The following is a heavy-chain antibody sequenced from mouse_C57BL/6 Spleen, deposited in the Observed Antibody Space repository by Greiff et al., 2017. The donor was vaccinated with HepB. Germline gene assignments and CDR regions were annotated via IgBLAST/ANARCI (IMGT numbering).Heavy chain of an antibody. CDR3: ARSDYSNVGEFAY. V-gene: IGHV1-26*01. D-gene: IGHD2-5*01. CDR2: INPNNGGT. CDR1: GYKFTDYY. Sequence: VQLQQSGPELVKPGASVKLSCKASGYKFTDYYMNWVKQSHGKSLEWIGDINPNNGGTSYNQKFKGKATLTVDKSSSTAYMELRSLTSENSALYYCARSDYSNVGEFAYWGQGTLVTVSA. J-gene: IGHJ3*01.